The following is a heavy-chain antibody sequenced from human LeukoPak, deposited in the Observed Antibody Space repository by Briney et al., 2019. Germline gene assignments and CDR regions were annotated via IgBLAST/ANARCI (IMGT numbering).Heavy chain of an antibody. CDR3: AIDPNWGVDY. Sequence: GGSLRLSCAASGFTFSYYTMYWVRQAPGKGLEWVSIIGISGGGIHYADSVKGRFTISRDNSKNTLYLQMNSLRAEDAAVYYCAIDPNWGVDYWGQGVLVTVSS. D-gene: IGHD7-27*01. CDR2: IGISGGGI. CDR1: GFTFSYYT. V-gene: IGHV3-23*01. J-gene: IGHJ4*02.